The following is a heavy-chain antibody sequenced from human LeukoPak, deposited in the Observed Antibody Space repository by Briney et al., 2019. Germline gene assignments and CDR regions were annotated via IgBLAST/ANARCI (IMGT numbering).Heavy chain of an antibody. Sequence: GGSLRLSCAASGFIFDDYAMHWVRQAPGKGLEWVAVISYDGSNKYYADSVKGRFTISRDNSKNTLYLQMNSLRAEDTAVYYCARDSKGFDYWGQGTLVTVSS. CDR2: ISYDGSNK. CDR3: ARDSKGFDY. CDR1: GFIFDDYA. V-gene: IGHV3-30*04. J-gene: IGHJ4*02.